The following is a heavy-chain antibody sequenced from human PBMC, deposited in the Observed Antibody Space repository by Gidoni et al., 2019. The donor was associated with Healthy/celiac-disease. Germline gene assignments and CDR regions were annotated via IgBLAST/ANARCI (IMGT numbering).Heavy chain of an antibody. V-gene: IGHV4-61*02. D-gene: IGHD1-7*01. CDR1: GGSLSSGSYY. J-gene: IGHJ3*02. CDR3: AREIRTTSAFDI. CDR2: IYTSGST. Sequence: QVQLQESGPGLVKPSQTLSLTCTVSGGSLSSGSYYWSWIRQPAGKGLEWIGRIYTSGSTNYNPSLKSRVTISVDTSKNQFSLKLSSVTAADTAVYYCAREIRTTSAFDIWGQGTMVTVSS.